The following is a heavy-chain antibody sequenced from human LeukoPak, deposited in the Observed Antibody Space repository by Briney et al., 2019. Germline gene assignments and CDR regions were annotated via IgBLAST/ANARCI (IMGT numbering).Heavy chain of an antibody. D-gene: IGHD6-19*01. V-gene: IGHV3-23*01. Sequence: GGTLKPSCAASGFTFSIYGMSCVRQAPGKGLEWLSAISGSGGSTYYADSVKGRFTISRDNSKDTLYLQMNSKRAEDTAVYYCAREAVAGTFYFDYWGQGTLVTVSS. CDR2: ISGSGGST. CDR3: AREAVAGTFYFDY. CDR1: GFTFSIYG. J-gene: IGHJ4*02.